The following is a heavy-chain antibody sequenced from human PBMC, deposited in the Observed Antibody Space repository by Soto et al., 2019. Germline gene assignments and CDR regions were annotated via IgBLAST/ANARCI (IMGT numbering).Heavy chain of an antibody. J-gene: IGHJ3*01. Sequence: QVQLVESGGGLVKPGGSLRLSCAASGFTFSDYYMSWIRQAPGKGLEWVSYISSSGSTIYYADSVKGRFTISRDNAKNSLYLKINAWGAEDAAVYYGGRGCLVSGVFDWGGKGKRVPVS. CDR3: GRGCLVSGVFDW. V-gene: IGHV3-11*01. D-gene: IGHD3-9*01. CDR1: GFTFSDYY. CDR2: ISSSGSTI.